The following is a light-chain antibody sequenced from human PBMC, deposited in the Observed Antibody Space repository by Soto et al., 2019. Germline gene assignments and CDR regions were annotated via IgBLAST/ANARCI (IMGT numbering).Light chain of an antibody. V-gene: IGKV3-20*01. CDR3: QQYGSSPWT. J-gene: IGKJ1*01. Sequence: EIVLTQSPGTLSLSPGERATLSCRASQSVSSSYLAWYQQKPGQAPRLLIYGASSRATGIPDRFSGSGSGREFTLTTIRLEPAEFAVEYCQQYGSSPWTFGQGTKVEIK. CDR2: GAS. CDR1: QSVSSSY.